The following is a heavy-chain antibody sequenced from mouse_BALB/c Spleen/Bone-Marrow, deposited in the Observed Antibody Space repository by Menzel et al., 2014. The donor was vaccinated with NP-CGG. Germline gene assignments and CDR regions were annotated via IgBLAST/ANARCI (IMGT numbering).Heavy chain of an antibody. Sequence: VPLQESGAELLKPGASVKISCKATGYTFSSYWIEWVKPRPGHGLEWIGEILPGRGSTNYNEKFKGKATFTSDTSSNTAYMQLSSLTSEDSAVYYCARWDTTAMDYWGQGTSVTVSS. CDR2: ILPGRGST. D-gene: IGHD1-1*01. J-gene: IGHJ4*01. CDR1: GYTFSSYW. V-gene: IGHV1-9*01. CDR3: ARWDTTAMDY.